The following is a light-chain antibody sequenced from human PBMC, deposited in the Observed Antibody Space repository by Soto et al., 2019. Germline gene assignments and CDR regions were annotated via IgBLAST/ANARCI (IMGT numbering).Light chain of an antibody. CDR2: DAS. V-gene: IGKV1-5*01. J-gene: IGKJ2*01. Sequence: DIQMTQFPSTLSASVGDRVTITCRASQTTNTWLAWYQQKPGTAPKLLIYDASGLEGGVPSRFSASGSGTEFTLTISSLQPDDLATYYCQQYISYPYTFGQGTKVDIK. CDR3: QQYISYPYT. CDR1: QTTNTW.